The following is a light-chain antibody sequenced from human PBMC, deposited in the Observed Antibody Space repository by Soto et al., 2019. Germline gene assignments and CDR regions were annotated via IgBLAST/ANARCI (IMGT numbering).Light chain of an antibody. CDR2: GAS. V-gene: IGKV3-20*01. J-gene: IGKJ1*01. CDR3: QQYGSSGT. CDR1: QSVSNNY. Sequence: EIVLTQSPGTLSLSPGERATLSCRASQSVSNNYLAWYQQKPGQAPRLLIYGASNRATGIPDRFSGSGSGTGFTLTNSGMEAEDFAVYYCQQYGSSGTFGQGTKVDIK.